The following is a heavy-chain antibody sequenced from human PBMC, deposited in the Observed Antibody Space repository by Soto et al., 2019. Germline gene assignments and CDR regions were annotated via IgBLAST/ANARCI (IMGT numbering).Heavy chain of an antibody. CDR2: IYHSGST. Sequence: QLRLQESGSGLVKPSQTLALTCAVSGGSISSGGYSWSWIRQPAGKGLEWIGYIYHSGSTYYNPSLKSRVTISVDRSKNQFSLKLSSVTAADTAVYYCARGTDCISTSCWFDPWGQGTLVTVSS. CDR1: GGSISSGGYS. D-gene: IGHD2-2*01. J-gene: IGHJ5*02. CDR3: ARGTDCISTSCWFDP. V-gene: IGHV4-30-2*01.